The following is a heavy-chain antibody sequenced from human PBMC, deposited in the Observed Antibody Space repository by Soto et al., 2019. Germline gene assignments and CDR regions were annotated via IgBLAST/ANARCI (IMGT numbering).Heavy chain of an antibody. D-gene: IGHD1-26*01. Sequence: SETLSLTCTVSGGSISSYYWSWIRQPPGKGLEWIGYIYYSGSINYNPSLKSRVTISVDTSKNQFSLKLSSVTAADTAVYYCARCLFSYGARFDPWGQGTMVTV. CDR1: GGSISSYY. V-gene: IGHV4-59*01. J-gene: IGHJ5*02. CDR3: ARCLFSYGARFDP. CDR2: IYYSGSI.